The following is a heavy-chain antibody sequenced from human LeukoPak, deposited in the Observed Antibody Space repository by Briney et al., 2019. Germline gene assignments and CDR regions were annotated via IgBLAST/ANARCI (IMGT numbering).Heavy chain of an antibody. Sequence: ASVKASCKTSGYTFRDYEINWVRQAPGLGLEWVAWIHANSGKAGSAQKFQGRVTLTRDTSTETAFMELSGLTSDDSATYFCARGHYGGNRYFDNWGQGTLVTVSS. CDR3: ARGHYGGNRYFDN. CDR1: GYTFRDYE. D-gene: IGHD4-23*01. V-gene: IGHV1-8*01. CDR2: IHANSGKA. J-gene: IGHJ4*02.